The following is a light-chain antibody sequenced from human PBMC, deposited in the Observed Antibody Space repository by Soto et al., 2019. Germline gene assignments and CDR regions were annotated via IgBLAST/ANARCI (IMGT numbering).Light chain of an antibody. J-gene: IGKJ1*01. Sequence: DIVMIQSPLSLPVTPGEPASISCRSSHSLLHSNGYNYLDWYLQKPGQSPQLLIYLGSNRASGVPDRFSGSGSGTDFTLKISRVEAEDVGVYYCMQPLQSWTFGQGTKVDIK. CDR1: HSLLHSNGYNY. CDR3: MQPLQSWT. V-gene: IGKV2-28*01. CDR2: LGS.